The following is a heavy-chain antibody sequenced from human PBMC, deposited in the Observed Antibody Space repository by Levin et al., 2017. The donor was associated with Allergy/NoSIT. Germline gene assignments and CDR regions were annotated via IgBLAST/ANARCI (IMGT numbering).Heavy chain of an antibody. J-gene: IGHJ5*01. CDR3: AKLPSGSSPLGWFDS. Sequence: GESLKISCAASGFMFTDYAMTWVRQAPGKGLEWVSTILGSGTPTYYSDSLTSRFIISRDNSKNTVYLQMNSLRAEDTAIYYCAKLPSGSSPLGWFDSWGQGTLVTVSS. V-gene: IGHV3-23*01. D-gene: IGHD3-10*01. CDR1: GFMFTDYA. CDR2: ILGSGTPT.